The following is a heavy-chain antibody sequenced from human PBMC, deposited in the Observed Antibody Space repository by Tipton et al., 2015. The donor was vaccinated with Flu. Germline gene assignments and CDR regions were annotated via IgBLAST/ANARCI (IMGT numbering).Heavy chain of an antibody. D-gene: IGHD1-7*01. CDR3: ARDRTGTTLGYYYYGMDV. J-gene: IGHJ6*02. Sequence: SLRLSCAASGFTFSSYGMHWVRQAPGKGLEWVAVIWYDGSNKYYADSVKGRFTISRDNSKNTLYLQMNSLRAEDTAVYYCARDRTGTTLGYYYYGMDVWGQGTTVTVSS. CDR1: GFTFSSYG. CDR2: IWYDGSNK. V-gene: IGHV3-33*01.